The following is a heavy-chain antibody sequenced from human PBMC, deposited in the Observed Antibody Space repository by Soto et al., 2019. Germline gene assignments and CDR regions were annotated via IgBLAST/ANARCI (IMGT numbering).Heavy chain of an antibody. CDR3: ARSAFTYYYDSSGYGGGAFDI. CDR1: GGSISIGGYS. Sequence: SETLSLTCAVSGGSISIGGYSWSWIRQPPGKGLEWIGYIYHSGSTYYNPSLKSRVTISVDRSKNQFSLKLSSVTAADTAVYYCARSAFTYYYDSSGYGGGAFDIWGQGTMVTVSS. D-gene: IGHD3-22*01. V-gene: IGHV4-30-2*01. CDR2: IYHSGST. J-gene: IGHJ3*02.